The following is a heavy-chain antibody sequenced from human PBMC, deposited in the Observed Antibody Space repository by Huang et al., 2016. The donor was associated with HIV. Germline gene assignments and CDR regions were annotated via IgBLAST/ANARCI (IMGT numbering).Heavy chain of an antibody. CDR2: IYYGGST. J-gene: IGHJ6*03. D-gene: IGHD4-17*01. V-gene: IGHV4-30-4*01. Sequence: QVQLQESGPGLVKPSQTLSLNCAVSGVSIGSGGHYWSWIRQSPGKGLECLGYIYYGGSTYDNPCLKSRVTIAVATSRNQFYLKLTSVTAADTAVYYFARSLKYGAHGYFDVWGKGTMVIVSS. CDR3: ARSLKYGAHGYFDV. CDR1: GVSIGSGGHY.